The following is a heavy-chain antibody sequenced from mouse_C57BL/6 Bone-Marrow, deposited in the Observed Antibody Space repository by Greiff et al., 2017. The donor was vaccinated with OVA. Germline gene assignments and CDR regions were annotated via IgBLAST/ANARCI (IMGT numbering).Heavy chain of an antibody. CDR2: ISSGGSYT. CDR3: ARRPYDSVDY. CDR1: GFTFSSYG. V-gene: IGHV5-6*02. D-gene: IGHD2-3*01. Sequence: EVKLVESGGDLVKPGGSLKLSCAASGFTFSSYGMYWVRQTPDKRLEWVATISSGGSYTYYPDSVKGRFTISRDNAKHTLYMQMSSLKSEDTAMYYCARRPYDSVDYWGQGTALTVSS. J-gene: IGHJ2*01.